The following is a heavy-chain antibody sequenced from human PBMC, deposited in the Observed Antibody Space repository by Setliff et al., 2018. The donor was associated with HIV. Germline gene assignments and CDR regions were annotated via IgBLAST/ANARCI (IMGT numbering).Heavy chain of an antibody. V-gene: IGHV3-21*01. D-gene: IGHD3-3*01. CDR2: ISSSSSYI. Sequence: PGGSLRLSCAASGFTFSSYSMNWVRQAPGKGLEWVSSISSSSSYIYYADSVKGRFTISRDNAKNSLYLQMNSLRAEDTAVYYCTTIWMRGAYFDYWGQGTLVTVSS. CDR3: TTIWMRGAYFDY. CDR1: GFTFSSYS. J-gene: IGHJ4*02.